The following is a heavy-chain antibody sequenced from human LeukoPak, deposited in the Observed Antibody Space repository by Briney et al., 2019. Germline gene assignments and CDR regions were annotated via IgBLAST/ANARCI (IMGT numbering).Heavy chain of an antibody. Sequence: ASVKVSCKASGYTFTGYYMHWVRQAPGQGLEWMGWINPNSGGTNYAQKFQGRVTMTRDTSISTAYIELSRLRSDDTAVYYCARERYYYDSSGYHLDYWGQGTLVTVSS. CDR3: ARERYYYDSSGYHLDY. V-gene: IGHV1-2*02. D-gene: IGHD3-22*01. J-gene: IGHJ4*02. CDR1: GYTFTGYY. CDR2: INPNSGGT.